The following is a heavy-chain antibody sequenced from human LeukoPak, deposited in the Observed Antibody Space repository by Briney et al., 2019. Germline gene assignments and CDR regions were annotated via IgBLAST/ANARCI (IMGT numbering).Heavy chain of an antibody. CDR3: ARGASGYYFDC. CDR1: GGSFSGYY. CDR2: INHSGST. J-gene: IGHJ4*02. Sequence: SETLSLTCAVYGGSFSGYYWSWIRQPPGKGLEWIGEINHSGSTNYNPSLKSRVTISVDTSKNQFSLKLSSVTAADTAVYYCARGASGYYFDCWGQGTLVTVSS. D-gene: IGHD3-22*01. V-gene: IGHV4-34*01.